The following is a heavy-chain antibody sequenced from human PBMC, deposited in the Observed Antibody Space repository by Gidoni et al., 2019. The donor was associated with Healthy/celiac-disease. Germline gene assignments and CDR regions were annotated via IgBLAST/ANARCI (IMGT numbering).Heavy chain of an antibody. D-gene: IGHD4-17*01. J-gene: IGHJ4*02. CDR3: TTPLGYGGNSYFDY. CDR2: IRSKAYGGTT. CDR1: GFTFGDYA. Sequence: EVQLVESGGGLVKPGRPLRLSCTASGFTFGDYAMSWFRQAPGKGLEWVGFIRSKAYGGTTEYAASVKGRFTISRDDSKSIAYLQMNSLKTEDTAVYYCTTPLGYGGNSYFDYWGQGTLVTVSS. V-gene: IGHV3-49*05.